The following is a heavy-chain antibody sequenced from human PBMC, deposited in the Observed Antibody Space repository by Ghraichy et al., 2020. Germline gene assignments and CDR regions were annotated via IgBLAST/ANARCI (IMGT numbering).Heavy chain of an antibody. CDR3: ARDGIIADAFYI. V-gene: IGHV4-59*01. J-gene: IGHJ3*02. CDR2: IYYSGST. CDR1: GGSISSYY. Sequence: SETLSLTCTVSGGSISSYYWSWIRQPPGKGLEWIGYIYYSGSTNYNPSLKSRVTIPVDTSNNQFSLKLSSVTAADTAVYYCARDGIIADAFYIWAQETMVTVSS. D-gene: IGHD1-26*01.